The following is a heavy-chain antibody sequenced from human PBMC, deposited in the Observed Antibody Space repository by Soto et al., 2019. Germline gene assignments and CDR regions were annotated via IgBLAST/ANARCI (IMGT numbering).Heavy chain of an antibody. CDR3: ARLISNYDSSGS. J-gene: IGHJ5*02. Sequence: SVKVSCKASGGTFSSYAISWVRQAPGQGLEWMGGIIPIFGTANYAQKFQGRVTITADESTSTAYMELSSLRSEDTAVYYCARLISNYDSSGSWGQGTLVTVSS. CDR2: IIPIFGTA. V-gene: IGHV1-69*13. CDR1: GGTFSSYA. D-gene: IGHD3-22*01.